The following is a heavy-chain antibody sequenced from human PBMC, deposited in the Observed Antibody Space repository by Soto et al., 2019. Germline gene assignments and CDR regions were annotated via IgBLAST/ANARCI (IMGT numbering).Heavy chain of an antibody. CDR2: ISHRGNT. Sequence: QLHLQESGSGLVKPSQTLSLTCGVSGASISLVGYFWSWIRQPPGKGLEWIGYISHRGNTYYNPSLRSRVTISVDRSKNEFSLNLRSVTAADTAMYYCARYDSSGDFDYWGQGTLVTVSS. V-gene: IGHV4-30-2*01. J-gene: IGHJ4*02. CDR3: ARYDSSGDFDY. D-gene: IGHD3-22*01. CDR1: GASISLVGYF.